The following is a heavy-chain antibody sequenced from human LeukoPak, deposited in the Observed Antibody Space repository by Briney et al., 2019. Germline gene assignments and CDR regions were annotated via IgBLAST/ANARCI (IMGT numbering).Heavy chain of an antibody. Sequence: RWSLRLSCAASGFTFRTYAMSWVRQAPGKGLEWVSSISGNGRDTYYAASVKGRFTVSRDNFKNTLYLQMNGLRAEDTAVYYCAKVEVPVDMVADYFDHWGQGTLLTVSS. CDR1: GFTFRTYA. J-gene: IGHJ4*02. CDR2: ISGNGRDT. D-gene: IGHD5-24*01. CDR3: AKVEVPVDMVADYFDH. V-gene: IGHV3-23*01.